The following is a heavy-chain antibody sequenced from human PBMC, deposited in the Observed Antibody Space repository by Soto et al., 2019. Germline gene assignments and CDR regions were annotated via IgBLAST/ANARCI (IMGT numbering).Heavy chain of an antibody. D-gene: IGHD3-22*01. V-gene: IGHV3-48*01. J-gene: IGHJ4*02. CDR2: ISSSGSTI. CDR1: GFTFSTYS. Sequence: EVQLVESGGGLVQPGGSLRLSCAASGFTFSTYSMNWVRQAPGKGLEWVSYISSSGSTIFYADSVKGRFTISRDNAKSSLCLQMDSLRAEDTAAYYCARATGDSYDRSFDSWGQGTLVTFSS. CDR3: ARATGDSYDRSFDS.